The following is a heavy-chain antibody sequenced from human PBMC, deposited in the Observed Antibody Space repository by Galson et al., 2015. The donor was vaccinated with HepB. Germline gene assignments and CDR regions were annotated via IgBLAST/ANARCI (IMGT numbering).Heavy chain of an antibody. CDR1: GYIFTTFD. D-gene: IGHD3-16*01. Sequence: SVKVSCKASGYIFTTFDINWVRQATGQGLEWMGWMNPNSGNSDLARKFQGRLTMTRDNSISTAYMELSSLTSEDTAVYYCARGQFNNHMWGSYGHWGQGTLVAVSS. J-gene: IGHJ4*02. CDR3: ARGQFNNHMWGSYGH. CDR2: MNPNSGNS. V-gene: IGHV1-8*02.